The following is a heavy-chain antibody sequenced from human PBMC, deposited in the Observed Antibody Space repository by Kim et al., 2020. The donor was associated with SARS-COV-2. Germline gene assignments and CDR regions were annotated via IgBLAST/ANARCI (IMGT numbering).Heavy chain of an antibody. V-gene: IGHV1-2*04. CDR3: ARDAQPDYGSGSYYKTNRYYYGMDV. CDR1: GYTFTGYY. D-gene: IGHD3-10*01. J-gene: IGHJ6*02. CDR2: INPNSGGT. Sequence: ASVKVSCKASGYTFTGYYMHWVRQAPGQGLEWMGWINPNSGGTNYAQKFQGWVTMTRDTSISTAYMELSRLRSDDTAVYYCARDAQPDYGSGSYYKTNRYYYGMDVWGQGTTVTVSS.